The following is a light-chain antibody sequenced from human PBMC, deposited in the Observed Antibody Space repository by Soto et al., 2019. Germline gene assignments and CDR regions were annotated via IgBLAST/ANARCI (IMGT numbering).Light chain of an antibody. Sequence: DIQMTQSASSLPASVGDTVTISCQASQHISKYLNWFQQKPGKAPKLMIYDVFNVETGVPSRFSARGSGTYFTLIISNLQPGGFATDYCQQYDQLPITFGRGTKVDI. V-gene: IGKV1-33*01. CDR3: QQYDQLPIT. CDR1: QHISKY. CDR2: DVF. J-gene: IGKJ4*01.